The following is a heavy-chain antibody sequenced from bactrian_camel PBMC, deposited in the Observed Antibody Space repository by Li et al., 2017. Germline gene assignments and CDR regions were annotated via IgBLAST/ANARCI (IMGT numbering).Heavy chain of an antibody. CDR2: INSNGDTT. D-gene: IGHD4*01. CDR1: GFTFSTYH. V-gene: IGHV3S1*01. J-gene: IGHJ4*01. Sequence: QVQLVESGGGLVQPGGSLTVSCTISGFTFSTYHMTWVRQPPGGGLEWVSSINSNGDTTYYMDSVKGLFTISRDNARNTLYLQLNSLKSEDTAMYYCAKHRRFIRDYRLENIDYRGQGTQVTVS.